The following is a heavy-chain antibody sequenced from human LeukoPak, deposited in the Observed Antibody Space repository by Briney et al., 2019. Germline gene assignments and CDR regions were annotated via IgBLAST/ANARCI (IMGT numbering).Heavy chain of an antibody. J-gene: IGHJ4*02. CDR3: AKLTTS. Sequence: GGSLRLSCAASGFTFRTYGMHWVRQAPGKGLEWVAVIWNDGSNKYHADSVKGRFTISRDNSNNTLYLQMNSLRAEDTAVYYCAKLTTSWGQGTLVTVSS. V-gene: IGHV3-33*06. CDR1: GFTFRTYG. D-gene: IGHD4-11*01. CDR2: IWNDGSNK.